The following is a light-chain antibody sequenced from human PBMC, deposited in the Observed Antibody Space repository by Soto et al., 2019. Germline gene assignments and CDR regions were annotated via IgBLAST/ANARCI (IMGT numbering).Light chain of an antibody. CDR3: SSYAGSNNFV. Sequence: QSVLTQPPSASGFPGRSVTISCTGTSSDVGYYDYVSWYQQHPDKAPKLVIYEVTKRPSGVPDRVSASKSGNTASLTVSGLRAEDEADYYCSSYAGSNNFVFGSGTKVTVL. V-gene: IGLV2-8*01. J-gene: IGLJ1*01. CDR1: SSDVGYYDY. CDR2: EVT.